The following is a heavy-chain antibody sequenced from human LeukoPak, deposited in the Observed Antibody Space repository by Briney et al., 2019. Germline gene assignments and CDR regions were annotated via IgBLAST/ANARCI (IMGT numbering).Heavy chain of an antibody. Sequence: KPSETLSLTCTVSGGSISSSSYYWGWIRQPPGKGLEWIESIYYSGSTYYNPSLKSRVTISVDTSKNQYSLKLSSVTAADTAVYYCARGWGSHGQQLAFYYFDYWGQGTLVTVSS. J-gene: IGHJ4*02. CDR1: GGSISSSSYY. D-gene: IGHD6-13*01. CDR3: ARGWGSHGQQLAFYYFDY. CDR2: IYYSGST. V-gene: IGHV4-39*07.